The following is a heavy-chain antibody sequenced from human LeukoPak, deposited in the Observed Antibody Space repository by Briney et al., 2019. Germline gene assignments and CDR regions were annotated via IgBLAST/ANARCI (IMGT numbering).Heavy chain of an antibody. CDR3: ARGRGRQVGTRWHPDTHHDY. CDR1: GFSISSGFF. J-gene: IGHJ4*02. CDR2: MHYPEST. V-gene: IGHV4-38-2*01. D-gene: IGHD6-13*01. Sequence: PSETLSLTCAVSGFSISSGFFWGWIRRPPGKGLEWVGTMHYPESTDYNPSLSSRLTISMDTSKNHFSLKLSSVTAADTALYFCARGRGRQVGTRWHPDTHHDYWGQGILVTVSS.